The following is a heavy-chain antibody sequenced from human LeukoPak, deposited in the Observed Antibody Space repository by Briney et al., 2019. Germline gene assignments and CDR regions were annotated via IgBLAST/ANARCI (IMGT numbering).Heavy chain of an antibody. D-gene: IGHD3-16*02. V-gene: IGHV3-49*04. J-gene: IGHJ6*03. Sequence: GGSLRLSCTASGFTFGDYAMSWVRQAPGKGLEWVGFIRSKAYGGTTEYAASVKGRFTISRDDSKSIAYLQMNSLKTEDTAVYYCTRDRSYVWGSYRSYYYYMDVWGKGTTVTTSS. CDR1: GFTFGDYA. CDR3: TRDRSYVWGSYRSYYYYMDV. CDR2: IRSKAYGGTT.